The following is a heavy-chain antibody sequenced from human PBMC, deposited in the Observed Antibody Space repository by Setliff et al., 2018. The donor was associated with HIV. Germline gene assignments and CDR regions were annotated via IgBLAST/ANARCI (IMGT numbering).Heavy chain of an antibody. J-gene: IGHJ4*02. CDR3: ARGYGAAGGGY. V-gene: IGHV4-39*01. CDR1: GGSISSSSYY. CDR2: LRPSGNT. D-gene: IGHD6-25*01. Sequence: PSETLSLTCTVSGGSISSSSYYWGWIRQPPGKGLEWIGSLRPSGNTYYSPSLKSRVTISVDTSKNQFSLNLSSVTAADTAVYYCARGYGAAGGGYWGQGTLVTVSS.